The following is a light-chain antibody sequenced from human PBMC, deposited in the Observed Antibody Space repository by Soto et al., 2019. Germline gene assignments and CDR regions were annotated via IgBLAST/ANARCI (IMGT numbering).Light chain of an antibody. CDR2: GAS. Sequence: EIVLTQSPGTLSLSPGERATLSCRASQSVSSSYLAWYQQKPGQAPRLLIYGASSRATGIPDRFSGSGSGTDFTLTISRREPEDFGVYYCQQYGSSPMYTFGQGTKLEIK. CDR1: QSVSSSY. J-gene: IGKJ2*01. V-gene: IGKV3-20*01. CDR3: QQYGSSPMYT.